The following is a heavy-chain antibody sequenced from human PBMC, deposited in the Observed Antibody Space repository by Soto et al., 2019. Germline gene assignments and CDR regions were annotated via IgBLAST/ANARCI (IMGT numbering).Heavy chain of an antibody. CDR3: VKDRGLGQRHFDH. D-gene: IGHD3-3*01. Sequence: QVQLVESGGGVVQPGRSLRLSYAASGFNFRTYAMHWVRQAPGKGLEWVSVVSYDGSVKNYADSVKGRFTMSRDNSKRTVDLQMYSLRGDDTALYYCVKDRGLGQRHFDHWGQGTLVTVSS. CDR2: VSYDGSVK. CDR1: GFNFRTYA. J-gene: IGHJ4*02. V-gene: IGHV3-30*18.